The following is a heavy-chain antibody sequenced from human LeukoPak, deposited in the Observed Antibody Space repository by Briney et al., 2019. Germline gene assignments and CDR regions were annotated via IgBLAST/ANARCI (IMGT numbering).Heavy chain of an antibody. CDR2: IYNSGST. V-gene: IGHV4-30-4*07. CDR3: ARPGPNSGSYDSDAFDI. Sequence: SETLSLTCAVSGGSISSGGYSWNWIRQPPGKGLEWIGYIYNSGSTSYNPSLKSRVTMSVDTSKNHFSLKLSSVTAADTAVYYCARPGPNSGSYDSDAFDIWGQGTMVTVSS. CDR1: GGSISSGGYS. J-gene: IGHJ3*02. D-gene: IGHD1-26*01.